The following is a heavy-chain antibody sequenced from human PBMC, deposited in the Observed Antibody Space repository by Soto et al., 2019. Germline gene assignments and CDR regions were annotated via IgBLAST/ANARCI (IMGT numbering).Heavy chain of an antibody. CDR3: AKVGGNWNPDY. CDR1: GYSFSTYG. D-gene: IGHD1-20*01. Sequence: QVQLVESGGGVVQPGRSLRLSCAASGYSFSTYGMHWVRQAPGKGLEWIIFISYDGSNKFYLDSVKGRFSISRDNSRNNLYLQMDSLRPEDTATYYCAKVGGNWNPDYWGQGTLVTVSS. CDR2: ISYDGSNK. V-gene: IGHV3-30*18. J-gene: IGHJ4*02.